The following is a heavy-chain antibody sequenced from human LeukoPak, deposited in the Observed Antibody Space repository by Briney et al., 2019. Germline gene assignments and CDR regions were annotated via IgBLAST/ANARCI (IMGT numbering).Heavy chain of an antibody. D-gene: IGHD6-13*01. CDR1: GGSISSGSYY. CDR3: ARDRGSSNWNYFDY. CDR2: IYTSGST. J-gene: IGHJ4*02. V-gene: IGHV4-61*02. Sequence: SETLSLTCTVSGGSISSGSYYWSWIRQPAGKGLEWIGRIYTSGSTNYNPSLKSRVTISVDTSKNQFSLKLSSVTPEDTAVYYCARDRGSSNWNYFDYWGQGTLVTVSS.